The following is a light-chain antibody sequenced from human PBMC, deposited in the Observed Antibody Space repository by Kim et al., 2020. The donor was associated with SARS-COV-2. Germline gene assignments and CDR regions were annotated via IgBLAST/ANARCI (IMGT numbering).Light chain of an antibody. CDR2: DVS. J-gene: IGLJ2*01. Sequence: QSALTQPASVSGSPGQSITISCTGTSSLVGNYNYVSWYQHHPDKAPKLIIYDVSYRPSGVSTRFSGSKSGNTASLTISGLQAADEADYYCTSYTGTNTGVFGGGTQLTVL. V-gene: IGLV2-14*03. CDR1: SSLVGNYNY. CDR3: TSYTGTNTGV.